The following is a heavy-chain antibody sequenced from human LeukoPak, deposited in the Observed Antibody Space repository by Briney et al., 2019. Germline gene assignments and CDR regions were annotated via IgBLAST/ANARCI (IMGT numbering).Heavy chain of an antibody. CDR1: GFTVSSNY. Sequence: GGSLRLSCAASGFTVSSNYMSWVRQAPGKGLEWVSVIYSGGSTYYADSVKGRFTISRDNSKNTLYLQMNSLRAEDTAVYYCAREVMYSYGYDYWGQGPWSPSPQ. V-gene: IGHV3-66*01. CDR2: IYSGGST. D-gene: IGHD5-18*01. CDR3: AREVMYSYGYDY. J-gene: IGHJ4*02.